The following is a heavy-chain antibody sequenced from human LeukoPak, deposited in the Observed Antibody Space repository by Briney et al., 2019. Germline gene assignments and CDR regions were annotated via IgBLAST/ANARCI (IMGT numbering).Heavy chain of an antibody. J-gene: IGHJ5*01. CDR3: VRDWDHFDFDS. D-gene: IGHD3-9*01. V-gene: IGHV3-74*01. CDR1: GFTFSNYW. Sequence: GGSLRLSCAASGFTFSNYWMHWVRQAPGKGLVWVSRIKGDGSHTIYADSVKGRFTISRDNAKDTLYLQMKSLRAEDTAVYYCVRDWDHFDFDSWGQGTLVTVSS. CDR2: IKGDGSHT.